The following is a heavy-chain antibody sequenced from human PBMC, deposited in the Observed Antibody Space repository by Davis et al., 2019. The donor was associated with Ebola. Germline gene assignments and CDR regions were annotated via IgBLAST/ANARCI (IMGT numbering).Heavy chain of an antibody. CDR3: ARGPPLRFLEWSYDNWFDP. V-gene: IGHV1-69*04. Sequence: AASVKVSCKASGGTFSSYAISWVRQAPGQGLEWMGRIIPILGIANYAQKFQGRVTITADKSTSTAYMELSSLRSEDTAVYYCARGPPLRFLEWSYDNWFDPWGQGTLVTVSS. CDR2: IIPILGIA. D-gene: IGHD3-3*01. CDR1: GGTFSSYA. J-gene: IGHJ5*02.